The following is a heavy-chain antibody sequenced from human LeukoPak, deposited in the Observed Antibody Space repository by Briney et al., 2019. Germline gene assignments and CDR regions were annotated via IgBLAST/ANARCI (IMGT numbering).Heavy chain of an antibody. CDR3: ARDGTAAGLYFDL. CDR2: ISGSGDT. CDR1: GFTYSIYA. V-gene: IGHV3-23*01. J-gene: IGHJ4*01. Sequence: GGSLRLSCAVSGFTYSIYAMSWVRQAPGKGLEGVSTISGSGDTYYVDSVKGRFTISRDNSKNTLYLQMSSLRAEDTAVYYCARDGTAAGLYFDLWGQGTLVTVSS. D-gene: IGHD6-13*01.